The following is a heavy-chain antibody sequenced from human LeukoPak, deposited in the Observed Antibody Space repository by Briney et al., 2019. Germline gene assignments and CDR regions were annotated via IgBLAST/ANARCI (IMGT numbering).Heavy chain of an antibody. J-gene: IGHJ6*03. CDR2: ISGSGGST. CDR1: GFTFSSYA. V-gene: IGHV3-23*01. D-gene: IGHD3-22*01. Sequence: GGSLRLSCAASGFTFSSYAMSWVRQAPGKGLEWVSTISGSGGSTYYADSVKGRFTISRDNSKNTLYPQMNSLRAEDTAVYFCAKDVSSAPLYYYYMDVWGKGTTVTVSS. CDR3: AKDVSSAPLYYYYMDV.